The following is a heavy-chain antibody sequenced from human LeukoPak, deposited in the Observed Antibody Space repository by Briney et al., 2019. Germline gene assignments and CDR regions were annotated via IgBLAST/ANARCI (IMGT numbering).Heavy chain of an antibody. D-gene: IGHD1-26*01. V-gene: IGHV4-39*01. CDR1: GGSISSSSYY. CDR3: ARHSPPGSYYAEIYYFDY. J-gene: IGHJ4*02. Sequence: SETLSLTCTVSGGSISSSSYYWGWIRQPPGEGLEWIGSIYYSGSTYYNPSLKSRVTISVDTSKNQFSLKLSSVTAADTAVYYCARHSPPGSYYAEIYYFDYWGQGTLVTVSS. CDR2: IYYSGST.